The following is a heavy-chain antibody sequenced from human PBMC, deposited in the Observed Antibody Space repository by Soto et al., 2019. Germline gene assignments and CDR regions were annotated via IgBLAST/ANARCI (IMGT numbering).Heavy chain of an antibody. V-gene: IGHV3-48*01. CDR3: ARGSVAGTPYAFDI. D-gene: IGHD6-19*01. Sequence: EVQLVESGGGLVQPGGSPRLSCAASGFTFSSYSMNWVRQAPGKGLEWVSYISSSSSTIYYADSVKGRFTISRDNAKNSLYLQMNSLRAEDTAVYYCARGSVAGTPYAFDIWGQGTMVTVSS. J-gene: IGHJ3*02. CDR2: ISSSSSTI. CDR1: GFTFSSYS.